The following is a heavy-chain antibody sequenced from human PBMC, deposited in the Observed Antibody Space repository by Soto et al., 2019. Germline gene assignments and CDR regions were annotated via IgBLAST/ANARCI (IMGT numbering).Heavy chain of an antibody. CDR1: GYTFTGYY. J-gene: IGHJ6*02. CDR3: AREEIITIFGVVTPDYGMAV. Sequence: ASVKVSCKASGYTFTGYYMHWVRQAPGQGLEWMGWINPNSGGTNYAQKFQGWVTMTRDTSISTAYMELSRLRSDDTAVYYCAREEIITIFGVVTPDYGMAVWGQGSSVTVSS. V-gene: IGHV1-2*04. D-gene: IGHD3-3*01. CDR2: INPNSGGT.